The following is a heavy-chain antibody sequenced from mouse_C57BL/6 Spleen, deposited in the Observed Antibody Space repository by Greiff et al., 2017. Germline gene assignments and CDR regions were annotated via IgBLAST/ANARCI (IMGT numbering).Heavy chain of an antibody. CDR3: ARAGYGSSYVGAMDY. D-gene: IGHD1-1*01. V-gene: IGHV1-81*01. Sequence: QVQLQQSGAELARPGASVKLSCKASGYTFTSYGISWVKQRTGQGLEWIGEIYPRSGNTYYNEKFKGKATLTADKSSSTAYMALRSLTSEDSAVYFCARAGYGSSYVGAMDYWGQGTSVTVSS. J-gene: IGHJ4*01. CDR2: IYPRSGNT. CDR1: GYTFTSYG.